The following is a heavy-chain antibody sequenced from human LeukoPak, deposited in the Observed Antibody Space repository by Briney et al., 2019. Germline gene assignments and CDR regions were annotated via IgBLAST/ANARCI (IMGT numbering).Heavy chain of an antibody. Sequence: SETLSLTCAVYGGSFSGYYWSWIRQPPGKGLEWIGEINHSGSTNYNPSLKSRVTISVDTSKNQFSLKLCSVTAADTAVYYCAATQHIVVVTASPLPFDYWGQGTLVTVSS. CDR3: AATQHIVVVTASPLPFDY. J-gene: IGHJ4*02. D-gene: IGHD2-21*02. CDR2: INHSGST. V-gene: IGHV4-34*01. CDR1: GGSFSGYY.